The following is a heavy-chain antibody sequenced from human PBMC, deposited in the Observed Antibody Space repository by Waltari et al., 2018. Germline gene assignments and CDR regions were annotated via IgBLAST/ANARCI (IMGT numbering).Heavy chain of an antibody. D-gene: IGHD3-16*01. CDR1: GVPITNPSSY. V-gene: IGHV4-39*01. J-gene: IGHJ5*02. CDR2: IYYSGST. CDR3: ARAARILITFGGVSAFDP. Sequence: QVQLQASGPGLVKPSETLSLTCRVPGVPITNPSSYWAWIRQPPGKGLEWIGNIYYSGSTYYNPSLNSRVTMSVDTSKNQFSLNLNSVTAADTAVYYCARAARILITFGGVSAFDPWGQGTLVTVSS.